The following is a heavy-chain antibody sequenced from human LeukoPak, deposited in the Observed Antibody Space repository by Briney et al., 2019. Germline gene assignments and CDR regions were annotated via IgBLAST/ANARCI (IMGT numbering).Heavy chain of an antibody. CDR3: AILAGATGQVDY. V-gene: IGHV1-58*01. D-gene: IGHD1-26*01. J-gene: IGHJ4*02. Sequence: GTSVKVSCKASGFTFTSSAVQWVRQARGQRLEWIGWIVVGSGNTNYAQRFQERVTITRDMSTSTAYMKLSSLRSEDTAVYYCAILAGATGQVDYWGQGTLVTVSS. CDR1: GFTFTSSA. CDR2: IVVGSGNT.